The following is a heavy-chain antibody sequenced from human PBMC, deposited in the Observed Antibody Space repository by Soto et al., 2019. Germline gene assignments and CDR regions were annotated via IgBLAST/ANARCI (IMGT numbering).Heavy chain of an antibody. CDR2: IKSKTDGGTT. Sequence: GGFLRLSCAASGFTFSNAWMNWVRQAPGKGLEWVGRIKSKTDGGTTDYAAPVKGRFTISRDDSKNTLYLQMNSLKTEDTAVYYCTTVVDWKFPYYYGMDVWGQGTTVTVSS. CDR1: GFTFSNAW. V-gene: IGHV3-15*07. D-gene: IGHD1-1*01. CDR3: TTVVDWKFPYYYGMDV. J-gene: IGHJ6*02.